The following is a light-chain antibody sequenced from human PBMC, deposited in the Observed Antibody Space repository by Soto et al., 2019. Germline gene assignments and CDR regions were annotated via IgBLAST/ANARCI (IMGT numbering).Light chain of an antibody. CDR1: QSINND. CDR2: GAA. J-gene: IGKJ1*01. Sequence: EIVMTQSPATLSVSPGERATVSCRASQSINNDLGWYQQKPGQAPRLLLYGAATSATGIPVRFSGSGSGTEFTLTISSLQPDDFATYYCQQYERFGQGTNVGIK. CDR3: QQYER. V-gene: IGKV3-15*01.